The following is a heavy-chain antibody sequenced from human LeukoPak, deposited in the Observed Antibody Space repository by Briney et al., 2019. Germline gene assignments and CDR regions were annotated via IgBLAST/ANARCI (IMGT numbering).Heavy chain of an antibody. J-gene: IGHJ6*04. V-gene: IGHV3-48*04. CDR3: AELGITMIGGV. CDR2: ISSSGSTI. CDR1: GFSFTTFW. Sequence: GGSLRLSCAASGFSFTTFWMNWVRQAPGKGLEWVSYISSSGSTIYYADSVKGRFTISRDNAKNSLYLQMNSLRAEDTAVYYCAELGITMIGGVWGKGTTVTISS. D-gene: IGHD3-10*02.